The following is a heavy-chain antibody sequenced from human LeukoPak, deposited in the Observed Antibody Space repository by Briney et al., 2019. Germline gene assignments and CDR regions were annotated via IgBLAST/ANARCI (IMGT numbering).Heavy chain of an antibody. CDR2: ISAYNGNT. V-gene: IGHV1-18*01. Sequence: ASVKVSCKASGYTFTSYYMHWVRQAPGQGLEWMGWISAYNGNTNYAQKLQGRVTMTTDTSTSTAYMELRSLRSDDTAVYYCARGRSGYPEGTFDYWGQGTLVTVSS. CDR1: GYTFTSYY. CDR3: ARGRSGYPEGTFDY. J-gene: IGHJ4*02. D-gene: IGHD5-12*01.